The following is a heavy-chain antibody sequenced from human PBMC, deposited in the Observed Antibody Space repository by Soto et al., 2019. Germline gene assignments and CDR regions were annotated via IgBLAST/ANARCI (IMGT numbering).Heavy chain of an antibody. Sequence: EVQLVESGGGLVQPGGSLRLSCAASGFTFSRYWMHWVRQAPGKGLVLVSRINSDGSNTSYADSVKGRFTISRDNAKNTLYLRMNSLIAEDTAEYYCARGSTTVPQEYFQHWGQGTLVTVSS. CDR1: GFTFSRYW. J-gene: IGHJ1*01. CDR3: ARGSTTVPQEYFQH. CDR2: INSDGSNT. V-gene: IGHV3-74*01. D-gene: IGHD4-17*01.